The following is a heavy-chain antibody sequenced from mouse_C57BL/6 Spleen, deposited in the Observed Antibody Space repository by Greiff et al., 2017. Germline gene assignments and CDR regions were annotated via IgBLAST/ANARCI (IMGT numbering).Heavy chain of an antibody. CDR2: ISDGGSYT. J-gene: IGHJ2*01. D-gene: IGHD4-1*01. Sequence: EVKLVESGGGLVKPGGSLKLSCAASGFTFSSYAMSWVRQTPEKRLEWVATISDGGSYTYYPDNVKGRFTISRDNAKNNLYLQMSHLKSEDTAMYYCARVTGTSYFDYWGQGTTLTVSS. CDR3: ARVTGTSYFDY. V-gene: IGHV5-4*03. CDR1: GFTFSSYA.